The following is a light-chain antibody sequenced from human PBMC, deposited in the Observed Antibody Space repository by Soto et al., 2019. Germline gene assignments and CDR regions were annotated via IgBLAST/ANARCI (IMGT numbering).Light chain of an antibody. CDR1: SSDVGAYNY. J-gene: IGLJ1*01. V-gene: IGLV2-14*01. CDR2: DVT. Sequence: QSVPTQPASVSGPPGQSITISCTGASSDVGAYNYVSWYQHHPGKAPRLVIYDVTNRPSGISDRFSGSKSGNTASLTISGLLAEDEADYYCTSYTSTNTYVFGTGTKVTVL. CDR3: TSYTSTNTYV.